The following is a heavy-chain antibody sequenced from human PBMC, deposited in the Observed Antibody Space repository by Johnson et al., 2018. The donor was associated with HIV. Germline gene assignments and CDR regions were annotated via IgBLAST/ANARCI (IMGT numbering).Heavy chain of an antibody. J-gene: IGHJ3*02. D-gene: IGHD2-21*01. CDR3: AKDVAFRDDAFDI. CDR2: IRYDGSNK. Sequence: QEKLVESGGGVVQPGGSLRLSCAASGFTFSSYGMHCVRQAPGQGLEWVAFIRYDGSNKYYADSVKCRFTISRDNSKNTLYLQMNSLRAEDTAVYYCAKDVAFRDDAFDIWGQGTMVTVSS. CDR1: GFTFSSYG. V-gene: IGHV3-30*02.